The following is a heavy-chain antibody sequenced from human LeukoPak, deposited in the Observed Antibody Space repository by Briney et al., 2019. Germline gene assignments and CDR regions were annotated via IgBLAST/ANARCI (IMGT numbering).Heavy chain of an antibody. CDR2: IKQDGSET. CDR3: ARERDSRCDFAL. CDR1: GFTYSHYR. Sequence: GGSLRLSCAASGFTYSHYRMNWVRQAPGKGLAWVASIKQDGSETYYVDSVKGRFTLSRDNAKNSLYLQMNRLRADDTAVYYCARERDSRCDFALWGRGTLVTSSS. V-gene: IGHV3-7*01. J-gene: IGHJ2*01. D-gene: IGHD5-12*01.